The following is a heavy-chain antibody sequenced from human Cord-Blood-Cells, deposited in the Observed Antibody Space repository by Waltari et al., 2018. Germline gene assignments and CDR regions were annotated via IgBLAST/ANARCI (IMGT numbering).Heavy chain of an antibody. V-gene: IGHV4-34*01. J-gene: IGHJ4*02. CDR3: ARGFYIAAAGTYYFDY. D-gene: IGHD6-13*01. CDR1: GGSFSGYY. CDR2: INHSGST. Sequence: QVQLQQWGAGLLKPSETLSPTCAVYGGSFSGYYWSLIRQPPGKGLEWIGEINHSGSTNYNPSLKSRVTISVDTSKNQFSLKLSSVTAADTAVYYCARGFYIAAAGTYYFDYWGQGTLVTVSS.